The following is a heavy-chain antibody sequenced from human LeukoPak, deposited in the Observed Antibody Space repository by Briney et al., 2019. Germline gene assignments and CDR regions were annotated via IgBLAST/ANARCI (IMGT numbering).Heavy chain of an antibody. CDR1: GGTFSSYA. CDR2: IIPIFGTA. Sequence: GASVKVSCKASGGTFSSYAISWVRQAPGQGLEWMGRIIPIFGTANYAQKFQGRVTITTDESTSTAYMELSSLRSEDTAVYYCARGEKIQEGVQCDWWGQGTLVTVSS. V-gene: IGHV1-69*05. CDR3: ARGEKIQEGVQCDW. J-gene: IGHJ4*02. D-gene: IGHD2-21*01.